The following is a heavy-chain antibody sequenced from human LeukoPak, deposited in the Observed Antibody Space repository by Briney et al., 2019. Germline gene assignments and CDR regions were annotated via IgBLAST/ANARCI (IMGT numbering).Heavy chain of an antibody. J-gene: IGHJ6*02. Sequence: KASETLSLTCAVYGGSFSGYYWSWLRQPPGKGLEWIGEINHSGSTNYNPSLKSRVPISVDTSKNQFSLKLSSVTAADTAVYYCSSGGNDYGDYEHYYGMDGWGQGTTVTVSS. D-gene: IGHD4-17*01. CDR3: SSGGNDYGDYEHYYGMDG. CDR1: GGSFSGYY. V-gene: IGHV4-34*01. CDR2: INHSGST.